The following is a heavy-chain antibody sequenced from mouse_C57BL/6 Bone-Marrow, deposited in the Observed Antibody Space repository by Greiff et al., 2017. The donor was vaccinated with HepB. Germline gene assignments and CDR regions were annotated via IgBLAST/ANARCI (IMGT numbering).Heavy chain of an antibody. J-gene: IGHJ2*01. CDR1: GFNIKDDY. V-gene: IGHV14-4*01. Sequence: VQLQQSGAELVRPGASVKLSCTASGFNIKDDYMHWVKQRPEQGLEWIGWIDPENGDTEYASKFQGKATITADTSSNTAYLQLSSLTSEDTAVYYCTTLYYYGSSLDYWGQGTTLTVSS. D-gene: IGHD1-1*01. CDR3: TTLYYYGSSLDY. CDR2: IDPENGDT.